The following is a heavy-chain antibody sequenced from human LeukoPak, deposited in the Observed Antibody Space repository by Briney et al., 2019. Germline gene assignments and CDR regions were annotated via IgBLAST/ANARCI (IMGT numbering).Heavy chain of an antibody. J-gene: IGHJ4*02. Sequence: GGSLRLSCAASGFTFRNYWIHWVRQAPGKGLVWVSRVKGDGSFTDYADSVKGRFTISRDNAKNTLYLQMYSLRAEDTAAYYCVRDGDDYNFDYWGQGSLVNGSS. CDR3: VRDGDDYNFDY. CDR2: VKGDGSFT. CDR1: GFTFRNYW. V-gene: IGHV3-74*01. D-gene: IGHD5-24*01.